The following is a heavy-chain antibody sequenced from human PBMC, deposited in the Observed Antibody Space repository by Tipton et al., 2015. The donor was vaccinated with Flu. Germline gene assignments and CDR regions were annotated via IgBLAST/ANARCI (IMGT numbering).Heavy chain of an antibody. D-gene: IGHD3-16*01. J-gene: IGHJ3*02. V-gene: IGHV4-39*07. CDR1: GGSISTSNYY. CDR3: ARNLRGGAFDI. Sequence: TLSLTCTVSGGSISTSNYYWDWIRQPPGKGLEWIGNIYYSGTTSYNPSLQSRVTISIYTSNNQFSLKLSSVTAADTAVYYCARNLRGGAFDIWGQGTMVTVSS. CDR2: IYYSGTT.